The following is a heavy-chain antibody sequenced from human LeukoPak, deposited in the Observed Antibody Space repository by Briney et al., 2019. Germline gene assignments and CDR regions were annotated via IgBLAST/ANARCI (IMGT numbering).Heavy chain of an antibody. Sequence: SGPTLVKPTQTLTLTCTFSGFSLSTTKMCVSWIRQPPGKALEWLGRIDWDDDKYYSTSLKTRLTISKDTSKNQVVLIMTNMDPVDTATYYCARMLAGPDYFDHWGQGTLVTVSS. CDR3: ARMLAGPDYFDH. J-gene: IGHJ4*02. CDR1: GFSLSTTKMC. V-gene: IGHV2-70*11. D-gene: IGHD6-13*01. CDR2: IDWDDDK.